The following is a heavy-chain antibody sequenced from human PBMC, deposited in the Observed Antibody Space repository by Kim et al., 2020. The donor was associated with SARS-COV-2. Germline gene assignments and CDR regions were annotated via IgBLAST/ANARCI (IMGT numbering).Heavy chain of an antibody. CDR2: IYYSGST. CDR3: AGEDSGYDGGGFDY. V-gene: IGHV4-31*03. Sequence: SETLSLTCTVSGGSISSGGYYWSWIRQHPGKGLEWIGYIYYSGSTYYNPSLKSRVTISVDTSKNQFSLKLSSVTAADTAVYYCAGEDSGYDGGGFDYWGQGTLVTVSS. D-gene: IGHD5-12*01. J-gene: IGHJ4*02. CDR1: GGSISSGGYY.